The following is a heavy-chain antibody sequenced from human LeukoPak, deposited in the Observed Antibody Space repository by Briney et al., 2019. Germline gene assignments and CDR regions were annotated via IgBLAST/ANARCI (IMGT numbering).Heavy chain of an antibody. V-gene: IGHV3-30*02. CDR1: GFTFNRYG. CDR3: ARDVSIVYYDRSLDY. Sequence: PGGSLRLSCAASGFTFNRYGMHGVRQAPGKGLEWVAYIGHDGSNKYYADSVKGRFTISRDSSKNTLYLQMNSLRAEDTAVYYCARDVSIVYYDRSLDYWGQGTLVTVSS. J-gene: IGHJ4*02. D-gene: IGHD3-22*01. CDR2: IGHDGSNK.